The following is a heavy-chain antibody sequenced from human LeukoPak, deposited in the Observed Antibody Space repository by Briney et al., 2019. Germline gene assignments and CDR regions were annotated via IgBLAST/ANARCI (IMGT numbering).Heavy chain of an antibody. J-gene: IGHJ4*02. CDR2: ISGSGGST. V-gene: IGHV3-23*01. D-gene: IGHD3-22*01. CDR1: GFTFSSYA. Sequence: GESLKISCAASGFTFSSYAMSWVRQAPGKGLEWVSAISGSGGSTYYADSVKGRFTISRDNSKNTLYLQMNSLRAEDTAVYYCAKDLAPYYDSSGYPSYWGQGTLVTVSS. CDR3: AKDLAPYYDSSGYPSY.